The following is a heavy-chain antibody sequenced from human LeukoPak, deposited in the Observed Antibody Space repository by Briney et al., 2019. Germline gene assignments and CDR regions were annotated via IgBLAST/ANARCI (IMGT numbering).Heavy chain of an antibody. CDR2: ISTYNSYI. J-gene: IGHJ4*02. Sequence: AGYLRLSCSASGFTLSAYSMAWVRQGPGKELVWCSSISTYNSYISYADSVKGRFTISRDDAENSLYLQIDNLRAEDTAVYYCARELDSSGWYLWYYFDLWGQGTLVTVSS. CDR3: ARELDSSGWYLWYYFDL. CDR1: GFTLSAYS. V-gene: IGHV3-21*01. D-gene: IGHD6-19*01.